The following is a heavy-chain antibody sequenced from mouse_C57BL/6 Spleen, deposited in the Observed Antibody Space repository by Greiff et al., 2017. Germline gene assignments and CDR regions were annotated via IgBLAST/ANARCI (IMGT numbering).Heavy chain of an antibody. CDR2: IRSKSNNYAT. V-gene: IGHV10-1*01. Sequence: EVQGVESGGGLVQPKGSLKLSCAASGFSFNTYAMNWVRQAPGKGLEWVARIRSKSNNYATYYAESVKDSFTISRDDSESMLYLQMNNLKTEDTAMYYCVRREDYCGQGATLTVSS. CDR3: VRREDY. CDR1: GFSFNTYA. J-gene: IGHJ2*01.